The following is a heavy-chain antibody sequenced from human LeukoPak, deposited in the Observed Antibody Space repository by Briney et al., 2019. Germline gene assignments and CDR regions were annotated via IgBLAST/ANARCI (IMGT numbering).Heavy chain of an antibody. CDR1: GLTFSSYT. CDR2: ISTSSSYI. CDR3: AKDRRSSGSSYYLQH. J-gene: IGHJ1*01. V-gene: IGHV3-21*06. Sequence: GGSLRLSCAASGLTFSSYTMNWVRQAPGKGLEWVSSISTSSSYIYYADSVKGRFTISRHNAKNSLYLQMNSLRAEDTAVYYCAKDRRSSGSSYYLQHWGQGTLVTVSS. D-gene: IGHD1-26*01.